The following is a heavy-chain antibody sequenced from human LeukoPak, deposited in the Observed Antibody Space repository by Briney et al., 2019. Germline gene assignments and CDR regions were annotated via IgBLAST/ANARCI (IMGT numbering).Heavy chain of an antibody. CDR3: ARDLEQQLVASLRKYYYYYYMDV. J-gene: IGHJ6*03. CDR1: GYTFTSYY. Sequence: ASVKVSCKASGYTFTSYYMHWVRQAPGQGLEWMGIINPSGGSTSYAQKFQGRVTMTRDMSTSTVYMELSSLRSEDTAVYYCARDLEQQLVASLRKYYYYYYMDVWGKGTTVTVSS. D-gene: IGHD6-13*01. V-gene: IGHV1-46*01. CDR2: INPSGGST.